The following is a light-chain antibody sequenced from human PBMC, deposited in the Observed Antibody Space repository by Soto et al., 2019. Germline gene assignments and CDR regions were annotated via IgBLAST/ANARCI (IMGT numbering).Light chain of an antibody. CDR1: QSISNY. J-gene: IGKJ5*01. V-gene: IGKV1-39*01. Sequence: DIQMTQSPSSLSASVGDRVTLTCRASQSISNYLNWYQQKAGMAPKLLIYAATTLQRGVPSRFSGSGSGTDFTLTITSLQPEDFAIYFCRQSYNIPPTFGQGTRLEIK. CDR3: RQSYNIPPT. CDR2: AAT.